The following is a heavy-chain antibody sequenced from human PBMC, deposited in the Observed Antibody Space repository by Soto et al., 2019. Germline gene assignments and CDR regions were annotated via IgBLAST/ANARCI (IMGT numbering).Heavy chain of an antibody. Sequence: QITLKESGPTLVKPTQTLTLTCTFSGFSLSTSVVGVGWIRQPPGKALEWLALICWDDDKRYSPSLKSRLTITKDTSKNQVVLTMTNKDPVDTATYYCAHKGDCGGDCYTVWYYDLWGRGTLVTVSS. V-gene: IGHV2-5*02. CDR3: AHKGDCGGDCYTVWYYDL. J-gene: IGHJ2*01. D-gene: IGHD2-21*02. CDR2: ICWDDDK. CDR1: GFSLSTSVVG.